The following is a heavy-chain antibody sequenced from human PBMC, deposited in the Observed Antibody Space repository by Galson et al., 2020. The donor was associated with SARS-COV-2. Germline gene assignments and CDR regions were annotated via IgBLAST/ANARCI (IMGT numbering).Heavy chain of an antibody. CDR3: VRVFRGTVGLDY. V-gene: IGHV3-74*01. Sequence: GRSLSPSCAASGFPFSSHRIYWVPQATGQGPVFVSHLNPGGSRINYADSVKGRFTISRDNAKNTLYLQMNSLRVQDTALYVCVRVFRGTVGLDYWGQGTLVTVSS. D-gene: IGHD3-16*01. CDR1: GFPFSSHR. CDR2: LNPGGSRI. J-gene: IGHJ4*02.